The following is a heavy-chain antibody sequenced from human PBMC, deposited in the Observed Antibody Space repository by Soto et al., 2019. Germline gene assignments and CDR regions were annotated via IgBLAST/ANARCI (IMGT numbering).Heavy chain of an antibody. D-gene: IGHD1-26*01. CDR1: GYTFTSYP. CDR3: ARDVISGPSYPTAMDV. CDR2: INGGNGNT. V-gene: IGHV1-3*01. Sequence: ASVKVSCEASGYTFTSYPMHWVRQAPGQSLEWMGWINGGNGNTRYSQKFQGRVTITRDTSASTAYMELSSLRSEDTAVYYCARDVISGPSYPTAMDVWGKGTTVTVSS. J-gene: IGHJ6*03.